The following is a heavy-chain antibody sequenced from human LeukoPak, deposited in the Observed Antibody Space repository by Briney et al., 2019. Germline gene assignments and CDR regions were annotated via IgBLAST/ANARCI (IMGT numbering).Heavy chain of an antibody. CDR1: GGSISSYY. CDR3: ARDRITIFGESGWFDP. V-gene: IGHV4-59*01. Sequence: PSETLSLTCTVSGGSISSYYWSWIRQPPGKGLEWIGYIYYSGSTNYNPSLKSRVTISVDTSKNQFSLKLSSVTAADTAVYYCARDRITIFGESGWFDPWGQGTLVTVSS. CDR2: IYYSGST. J-gene: IGHJ5*02. D-gene: IGHD3-3*01.